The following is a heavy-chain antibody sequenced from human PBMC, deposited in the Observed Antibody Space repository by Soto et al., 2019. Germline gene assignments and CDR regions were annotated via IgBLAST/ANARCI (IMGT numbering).Heavy chain of an antibody. J-gene: IGHJ1*01. Sequence: PGGSLRLSCAASGFTFSTYAMSWVRQAPGKGLEWVSGISGSGGTTYYADSVRGRFTISRDNSKNTLYLEMNSLRAEDTALYYCAKDQAAGGTISRYFQNWGQGTLVTVSS. D-gene: IGHD6-13*01. V-gene: IGHV3-23*01. CDR3: AKDQAAGGTISRYFQN. CDR1: GFTFSTYA. CDR2: ISGSGGTT.